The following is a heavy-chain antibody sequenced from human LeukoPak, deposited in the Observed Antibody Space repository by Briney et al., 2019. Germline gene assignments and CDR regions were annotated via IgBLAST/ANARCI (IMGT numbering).Heavy chain of an antibody. J-gene: IGHJ5*02. D-gene: IGHD3/OR15-3a*01. Sequence: ASVKVSCKASGYTFTSYDINWVRQATGQGLEWMGWMNPNSGNTGYAQKFQGRVTMTRNTSISTAYMELSSLRSEDTAVYYRARGRPFIRIMIFGGGFDPWGQGTLVTVSS. V-gene: IGHV1-8*01. CDR1: GYTFTSYD. CDR3: ARGRPFIRIMIFGGGFDP. CDR2: MNPNSGNT.